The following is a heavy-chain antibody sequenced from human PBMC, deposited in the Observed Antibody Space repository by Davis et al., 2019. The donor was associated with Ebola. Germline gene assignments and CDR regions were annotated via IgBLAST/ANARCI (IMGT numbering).Heavy chain of an antibody. J-gene: IGHJ3*02. CDR3: AREGGQLERRDWGAFDI. Sequence: ASVKVSCKASGYTFTSYYMHWVRQAPGQGLEWVGLINPSAGSTSYAQKFQDRVTMTRDTSTGTVYIELSSLRSEDTAVYYCAREGGQLERRDWGAFDIWGQGTMVTVSS. V-gene: IGHV1-46*01. CDR1: GYTFTSYY. CDR2: INPSAGST. D-gene: IGHD1-1*01.